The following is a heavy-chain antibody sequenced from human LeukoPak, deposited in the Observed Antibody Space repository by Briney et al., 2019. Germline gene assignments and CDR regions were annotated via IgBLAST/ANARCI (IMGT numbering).Heavy chain of an antibody. V-gene: IGHV5-51*01. Sequence: GESLKISCKGSGYSFTSYWIGWVRQMPGKGLEWMGIIYPGDSDTRYSPSFQGQVTISADKSISTAYLQWSSLRASDTAMYYCARQLFYGSGSYPYDYWGQGTLVTVSS. CDR1: GYSFTSYW. CDR2: IYPGDSDT. D-gene: IGHD3-10*01. CDR3: ARQLFYGSGSYPYDY. J-gene: IGHJ4*02.